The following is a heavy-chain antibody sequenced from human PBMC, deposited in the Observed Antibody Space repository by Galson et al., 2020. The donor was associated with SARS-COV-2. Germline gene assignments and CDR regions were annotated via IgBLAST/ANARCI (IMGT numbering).Heavy chain of an antibody. V-gene: IGHV4-34*01. CDR1: GGSFSGYY. Sequence: SETLSLTCAVYGGSFSGYYWSWIRQPPGKGLEWIGEINHSGSTNYNPSLKSRVTIAVDTSKNQFSLKLSSVTAADTAVYYCARGVYSSGWYGLKDWFDPWGQGTLVTVSS. D-gene: IGHD6-19*01. J-gene: IGHJ5*02. CDR2: INHSGST. CDR3: ARGVYSSGWYGLKDWFDP.